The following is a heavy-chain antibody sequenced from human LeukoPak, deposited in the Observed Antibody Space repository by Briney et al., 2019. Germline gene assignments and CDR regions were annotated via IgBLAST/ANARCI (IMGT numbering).Heavy chain of an antibody. D-gene: IGHD6-19*01. J-gene: IGHJ4*02. CDR1: GFTFNGYA. CDR3: AKEDGGSGWYEPVEY. Sequence: GGSLRLSCAASGFTFNGYAMSWVRQVPGKGLERVSTISGSGGTTYYADSLKGRFTISRDNSKNMLFLQMNSLRAEDTAIYYCAKEDGGSGWYEPVEYWGQGTLVTVSS. CDR2: ISGSGGTT. V-gene: IGHV3-23*01.